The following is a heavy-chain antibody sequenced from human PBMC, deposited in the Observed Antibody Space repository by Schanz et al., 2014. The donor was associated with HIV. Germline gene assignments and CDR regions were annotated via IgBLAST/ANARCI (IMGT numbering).Heavy chain of an antibody. CDR2: INTDGSST. CDR3: ARDAARYFDWSYYFDF. J-gene: IGHJ4*02. V-gene: IGHV3-74*01. CDR1: GFTFSSYW. D-gene: IGHD3-9*01. Sequence: VQLVQSGGGLVQSGTSLRLSCKASGFTFSSYWMFWVRQAPGKGLEWVSRINTDGSSTNYADSVKGRFTISRDNAKNSLYLQMNSLRAEDTAVYYCARDAARYFDWSYYFDFWGQGTLVTVSS.